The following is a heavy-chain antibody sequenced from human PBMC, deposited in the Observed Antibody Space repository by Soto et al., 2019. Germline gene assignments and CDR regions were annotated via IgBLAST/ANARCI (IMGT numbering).Heavy chain of an antibody. V-gene: IGHV3-30*18. CDR2: ISYDGSNK. Sequence: GGSLILSCAASGFTFSSYGMHWVRQDPGKGLEWVAVISYDGSNKYYADSVKGRFTISRDNSKNTLYLQMNSLRAEDTAVYYCAKAPDYGDYNWFDPWGQGTLVTVSS. CDR1: GFTFSSYG. J-gene: IGHJ5*02. CDR3: AKAPDYGDYNWFDP. D-gene: IGHD4-17*01.